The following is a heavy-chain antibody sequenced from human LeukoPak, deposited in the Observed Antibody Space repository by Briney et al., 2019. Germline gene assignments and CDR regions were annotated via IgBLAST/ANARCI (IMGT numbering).Heavy chain of an antibody. V-gene: IGHV4-4*09. D-gene: IGHD6-6*01. CDR1: GDSISSYY. CDR3: ARLTRLSTSPDRYYLDY. CDR2: IYTSGGT. J-gene: IGHJ4*02. Sequence: SETLSLTCTVSGDSISSYYWSWIRQPPGKGLEWIGYIYTSGGTNYIPSLKGRVTISIDTSKNQFSLKLSFVTAADSAVYYCARLTRLSTSPDRYYLDYWGQGTLVTVSS.